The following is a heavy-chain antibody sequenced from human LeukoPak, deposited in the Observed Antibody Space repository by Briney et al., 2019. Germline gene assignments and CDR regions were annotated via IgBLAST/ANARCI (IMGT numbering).Heavy chain of an antibody. CDR1: GGSINSGDYY. CDR2: IYYSGST. V-gene: IGHV4-61*08. D-gene: IGHD2-2*01. J-gene: IGHJ3*02. CDR3: AREREYCSSTSCYLSAFDI. Sequence: SQTLSLTCTVSGGSINSGDYYWSWIRQPPGKGLEWIGYIYYSGSTNYNPSLKSRVTISVDTSKNQFSLKLSSVTAADTAVYYCAREREYCSSTSCYLSAFDIWGQGTMVTVSS.